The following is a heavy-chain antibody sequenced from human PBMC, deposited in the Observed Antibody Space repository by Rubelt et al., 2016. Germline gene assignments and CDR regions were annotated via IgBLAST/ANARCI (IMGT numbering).Heavy chain of an antibody. V-gene: IGHV3-48*02. D-gene: IGHD2-2*01. CDR1: GFTFSSYS. CDR3: ATQGYCSSTSCYGAY. J-gene: IGHJ4*02. Sequence: EVQLVESGGGLVQPGGSLRLSCAASGFTFSSYSMNWVRQAPGKGLEWVSYISSRSSTIYYADSVKGRCAICRDNAKNSLYLQMNSMRDEDTAVYYCATQGYCSSTSCYGAYWGQGTLVTVSS. CDR2: ISSRSSTI.